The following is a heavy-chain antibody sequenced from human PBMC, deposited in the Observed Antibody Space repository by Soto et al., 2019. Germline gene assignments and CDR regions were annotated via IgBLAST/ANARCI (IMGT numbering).Heavy chain of an antibody. J-gene: IGHJ4*02. CDR3: ARGGPSSLPFAY. V-gene: IGHV4-59*01. CDR1: GGSISNYY. CDR2: IHYSGTT. Sequence: SETLSLTCTVSGGSISNYYWSWIRQPPGKGPEWIGYIHYSGTTNYSPSLKSRVTISVDTSKNQFSLKLSSVAAADTAVYFCARGGPSSLPFAYWGQGTLVTVSS.